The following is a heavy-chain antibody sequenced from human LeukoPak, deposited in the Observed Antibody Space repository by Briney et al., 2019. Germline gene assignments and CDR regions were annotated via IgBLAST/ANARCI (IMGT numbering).Heavy chain of an antibody. Sequence: GASVKVSCKASGYTFTAYYMHWVRQAPGQGLEGMGWINPNSGGTNYAQKFQGRVTMTRDTSISTAYMELSRLRSDDTAVYYCARGPVTDRWELRYYYFDYWGQGTLVTVSS. V-gene: IGHV1-2*02. CDR3: ARGPVTDRWELRYYYFDY. CDR2: INPNSGGT. D-gene: IGHD1-26*01. CDR1: GYTFTAYY. J-gene: IGHJ4*02.